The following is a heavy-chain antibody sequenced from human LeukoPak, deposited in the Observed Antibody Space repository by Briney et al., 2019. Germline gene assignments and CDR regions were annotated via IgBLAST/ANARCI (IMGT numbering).Heavy chain of an antibody. V-gene: IGHV4-38-2*02. CDR1: GYPISGGHY. CDR3: ARDQPAARRWFYP. J-gene: IGHJ5*02. CDR2: IFHSETT. D-gene: IGHD2-2*01. Sequence: KPSETLSLTCGVSGYPISGGHYWGWIRQPPGKGLEWIGSIFHSETTYYNPSLKSRVTMSVDKSKNQFSLILTSVTAADTAVYYCARDQPAARRWFYPWGQGTLVNVSS.